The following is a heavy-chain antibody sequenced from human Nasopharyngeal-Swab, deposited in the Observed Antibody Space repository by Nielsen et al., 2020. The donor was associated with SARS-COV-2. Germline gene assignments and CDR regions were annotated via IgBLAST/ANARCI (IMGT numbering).Heavy chain of an antibody. CDR2: ISYDGSNK. J-gene: IGHJ4*02. CDR3: ARSDSSSWYGFIDY. D-gene: IGHD6-13*01. Sequence: GESLKISCAASGFTISSYAMHWVRQAPGKGLEWVAVISYDGSNKYYADSVKGRFTISRDNSKNTLYLQMNSLRAEDTAVYYCARSDSSSWYGFIDYWGQGTLVTVSS. CDR1: GFTISSYA. V-gene: IGHV3-30-3*01.